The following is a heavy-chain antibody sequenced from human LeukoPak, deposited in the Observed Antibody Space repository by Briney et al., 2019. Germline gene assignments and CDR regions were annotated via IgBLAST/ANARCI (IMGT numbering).Heavy chain of an antibody. CDR3: ARDRGSYNGSPVDY. Sequence: SQTLSLTCTVSGGSISISSSYWGWIRQPPGKGLEWIGSIYYTGSTYYNPSLKSRITISVDTSKNQFSLKLSSVTAADTAVYYCARDRGSYNGSPVDYWGQGTLVTVSS. CDR1: GGSISISSSY. J-gene: IGHJ4*02. V-gene: IGHV4-39*07. D-gene: IGHD3-16*01. CDR2: IYYTGST.